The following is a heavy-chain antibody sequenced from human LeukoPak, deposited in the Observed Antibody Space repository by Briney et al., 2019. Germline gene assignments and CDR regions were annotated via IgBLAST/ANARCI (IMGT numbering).Heavy chain of an antibody. D-gene: IGHD4-23*01. Sequence: GGSLRLSCAASGFTFSSYAMSWVRQAPGKGLEWVSAISGSGGSTYYADSVKGRFTISRDNSKNTLYLQMNSLGAEDTAVYYCAGGDYGGEFDPWGQGTLVTVSS. J-gene: IGHJ5*02. CDR1: GFTFSSYA. CDR3: AGGDYGGEFDP. CDR2: ISGSGGST. V-gene: IGHV3-23*01.